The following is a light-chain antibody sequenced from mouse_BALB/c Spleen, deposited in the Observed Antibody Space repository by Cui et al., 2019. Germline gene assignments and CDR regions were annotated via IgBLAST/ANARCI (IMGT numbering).Light chain of an antibody. CDR2: GAS. J-gene: IGKJ5*01. CDR1: ENVGTY. CDR3: GQSYSYPLT. V-gene: IGKV6-20*01. Sequence: NIVMTQSPKSMSMSAGERVTLSCKASENVGTYVSWYQQKPEQSPKLLIYGASNRYTGVPDRFTGSGSATDFTLTISSVQAEDLADYHCGQSYSYPLTFGAGTKLELK.